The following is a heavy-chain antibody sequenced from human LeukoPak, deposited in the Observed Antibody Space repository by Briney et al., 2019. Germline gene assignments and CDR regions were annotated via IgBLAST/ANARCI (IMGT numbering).Heavy chain of an antibody. V-gene: IGHV1-18*04. CDR2: ISAYNGNT. D-gene: IGHD3-9*01. CDR1: GYTFTSYY. Sequence: GASVKVSCKASGYTFTSYYMHWVRQAPGQGLEWMGWISAYNGNTNYAQKLQGRVTMTTDTSTSTAYMELRSLRSDDTAVYYCARDQYRGKGRYFNSDFDYWGQGTLVTVSS. CDR3: ARDQYRGKGRYFNSDFDY. J-gene: IGHJ4*02.